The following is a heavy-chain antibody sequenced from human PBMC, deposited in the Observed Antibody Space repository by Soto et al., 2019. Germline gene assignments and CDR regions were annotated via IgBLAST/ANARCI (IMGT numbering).Heavy chain of an antibody. Sequence: PSETLSLTCTVSGGSIRSYYLSWIRQPPGKGLEWIGYIYYSGSTNYNPSLKSRVTISVDTSKNQFSLKLSSVTAADTAVYYCARTTNVDTAMAYDYWGQGTLVTVSS. D-gene: IGHD5-18*01. CDR2: IYYSGST. V-gene: IGHV4-59*08. J-gene: IGHJ4*02. CDR3: ARTTNVDTAMAYDY. CDR1: GGSIRSYY.